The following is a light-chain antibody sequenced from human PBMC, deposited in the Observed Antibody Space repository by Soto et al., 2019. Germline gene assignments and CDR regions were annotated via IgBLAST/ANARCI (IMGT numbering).Light chain of an antibody. J-gene: IGLJ3*02. V-gene: IGLV2-11*01. CDR1: NSDVGGYSY. Sequence: QSVLTQPRSVSGSPGQSVTISCTGTNSDVGGYSYVSWYQQYPGKAPKLMTSGVSERPSGVPDRFSGSKSGNTASLTISGLQAEDEADYYCCSYVDTDTWVFGGGTKVTVL. CDR2: GVS. CDR3: CSYVDTDTWV.